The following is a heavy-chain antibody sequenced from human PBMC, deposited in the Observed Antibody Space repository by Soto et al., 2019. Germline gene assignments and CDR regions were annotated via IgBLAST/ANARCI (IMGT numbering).Heavy chain of an antibody. Sequence: QVQLVQSGAEVKKPGASVKVSCKASGYTFTSYAMHWVRQAPGQRLEWMGWINAGNGNTKYSQKFQGRVTITRDTSASTTYMELSSLRSEETAVYYCARLYYYDSSGYSDYWGQGTLVTVSS. CDR3: ARLYYYDSSGYSDY. V-gene: IGHV1-3*01. D-gene: IGHD3-22*01. CDR1: GYTFTSYA. J-gene: IGHJ4*02. CDR2: INAGNGNT.